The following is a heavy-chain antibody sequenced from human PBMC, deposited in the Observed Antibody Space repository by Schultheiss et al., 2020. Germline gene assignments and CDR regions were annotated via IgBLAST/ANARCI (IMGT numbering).Heavy chain of an antibody. D-gene: IGHD6-19*01. CDR2: IYYSGST. J-gene: IGHJ5*02. V-gene: IGHV4-28*03. Sequence: SQTLSLTCAVSGYSISSSNWWGWIRQPPGKGLEWIGYIYYSGSTYYNPSLKSRVTISVDTSKNQFSLKLSSVTAADTAVYYCARALPGIAVAALFDPWGQGTLVTVSS. CDR1: GYSISSSNW. CDR3: ARALPGIAVAALFDP.